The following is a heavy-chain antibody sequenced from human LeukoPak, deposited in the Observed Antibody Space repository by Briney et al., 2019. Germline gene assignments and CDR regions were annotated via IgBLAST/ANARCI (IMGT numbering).Heavy chain of an antibody. CDR3: ARTHARDGDYVDGSYYYYYGKDV. J-gene: IGHJ6*02. D-gene: IGHD4-17*01. Sequence: PGGSLRLSCAASGFTFSSYAMHWVRQAPGKGLEWVAVISYDGSNKYYADSVKGRFTISRDNSKNTLYLQMNSLRAEDTAVYYCARTHARDGDYVDGSYYYYYGKDVWGQGTTVTVSS. CDR2: ISYDGSNK. CDR1: GFTFSSYA. V-gene: IGHV3-30-3*01.